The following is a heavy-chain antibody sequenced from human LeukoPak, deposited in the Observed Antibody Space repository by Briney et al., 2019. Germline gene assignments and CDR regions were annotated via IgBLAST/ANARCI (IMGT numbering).Heavy chain of an antibody. V-gene: IGHV4-4*07. Sequence: SETLPLTCTVSGGSISSYYWSWIRQPAGKGLEWIGRIYTSGSTNYNPSLKSRVTISVDKSKNQFSLKLSSVTAADTAVYYCAREGRVATIAPYYYYYMDVWGKGTTVTVSS. J-gene: IGHJ6*03. CDR1: GGSISSYY. D-gene: IGHD5-12*01. CDR3: AREGRVATIAPYYYYYMDV. CDR2: IYTSGST.